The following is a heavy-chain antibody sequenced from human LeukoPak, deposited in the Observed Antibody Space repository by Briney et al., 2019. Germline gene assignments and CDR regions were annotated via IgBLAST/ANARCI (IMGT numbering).Heavy chain of an antibody. CDR3: AKSYDSSGYPDY. Sequence: GRFLRLSCAASGFTFDDYAMHWVRHAPGKGLEWVSGISWNSGSIGYADSVKGRFTISRDNAKNSLYLQMNSLRAEDTALYYCAKSYDSSGYPDYWGQGTLVTVSS. D-gene: IGHD3-22*01. V-gene: IGHV3-9*01. CDR1: GFTFDDYA. CDR2: ISWNSGSI. J-gene: IGHJ4*02.